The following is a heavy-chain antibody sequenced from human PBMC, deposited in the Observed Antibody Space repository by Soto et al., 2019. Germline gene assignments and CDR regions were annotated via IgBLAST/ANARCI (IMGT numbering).Heavy chain of an antibody. CDR1: GFTFSSYA. J-gene: IGHJ4*02. CDR3: ARDGPSRYGYKSYPGY. CDR2: ISYDGSNK. V-gene: IGHV3-30-3*01. D-gene: IGHD5-12*01. Sequence: GGSLRLSCAASGFTFSSYAMHWVRQAPGKGLEWVAVISYDGSNKYYADSVKGRFTISRDNSKNTLYLQMNSLRAEDTAVYYCARDGPSRYGYKSYPGYWGQGTLVTVSS.